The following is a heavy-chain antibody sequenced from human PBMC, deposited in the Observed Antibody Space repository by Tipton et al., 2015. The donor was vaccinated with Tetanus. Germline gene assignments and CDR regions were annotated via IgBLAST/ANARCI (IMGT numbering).Heavy chain of an antibody. CDR2: ISPTGSTV. CDR1: AFTFSTYS. CDR3: ARVRGGGSYPNAFDI. D-gene: IGHD1-26*01. Sequence: SLRLSCAASAFTFSTYSMSWVRQAPGKGLEWISYISPTGSTVHYADSVKGRFTLARDNAKNSLYLQMNSLRDADTAAYYCARVRGGGSYPNAFDIWGQGTLVTVSS. V-gene: IGHV3-48*02. J-gene: IGHJ3*02.